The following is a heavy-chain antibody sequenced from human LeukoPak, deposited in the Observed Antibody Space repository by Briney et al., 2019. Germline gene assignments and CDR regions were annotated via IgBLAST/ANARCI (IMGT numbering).Heavy chain of an antibody. CDR2: ISWDGAVI. J-gene: IGHJ4*02. CDR3: AKDVETMYCIDY. V-gene: IGHV3-30*18. Sequence: GGSLRLSCVTSGFTFRSSAMHWVRQAPGRGLEWIAFISWDGAVIYYADSVKGRFTISRDNSKRTVSLQVDSLRAEDTAVYYCAKDVETMYCIDYWGQGALVTVSS. CDR1: GFTFRSSA. D-gene: IGHD2-8*02.